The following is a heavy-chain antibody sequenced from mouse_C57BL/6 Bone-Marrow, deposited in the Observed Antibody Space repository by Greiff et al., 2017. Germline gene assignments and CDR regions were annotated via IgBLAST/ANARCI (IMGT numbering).Heavy chain of an antibody. CDR2: INPNYGTN. CDR1: GYSFTDYN. CDR3: ARERLRRYYYAMDY. Sequence: EVQLQQSGPELVKPGASVKISCKASGYSFTDYNMNWVKQSNGKSLEWIGVINPNYGTNSYNQKFKGKATLTVDQSSSTAYMQLNSLTSEDSAVYYCARERLRRYYYAMDYWGQGTSVTVSS. J-gene: IGHJ4*01. D-gene: IGHD2-4*01. V-gene: IGHV1-39*01.